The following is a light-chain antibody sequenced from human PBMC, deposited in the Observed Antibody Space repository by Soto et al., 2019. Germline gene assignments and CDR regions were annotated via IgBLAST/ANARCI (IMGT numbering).Light chain of an antibody. CDR3: SSYAGNNNLL. CDR1: SSDVGGYNY. Sequence: QSALTQPASVSGSPGQSITISCTGTSSDVGGYNYVSWYQQHPGKAPKLMIYDVRERPSGVPDRFSGSKSGNTASLTVSGLQAEDEADYYCSSYAGNNNLLFGGGTKLTVL. CDR2: DVR. V-gene: IGLV2-8*01. J-gene: IGLJ2*01.